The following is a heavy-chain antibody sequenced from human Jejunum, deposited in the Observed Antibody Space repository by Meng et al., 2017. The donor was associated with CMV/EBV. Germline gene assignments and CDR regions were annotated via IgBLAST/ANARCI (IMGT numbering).Heavy chain of an antibody. V-gene: IGHV4-34*01. D-gene: IGHD6-19*01. CDR1: GGSLSSDY. J-gene: IGHJ4*02. CDR2: IKHSGGT. CDR3: ASSSGWYEGYYFDN. Sequence: VYGGSLSSDYWNWIRQPPGKRLEWIGEIKHSGGTNYNPSLQSRVTISLDTSKNQMSLKVISVTAADTAVYYCASSSGWYEGYYFDNWGQGTLVTVSS.